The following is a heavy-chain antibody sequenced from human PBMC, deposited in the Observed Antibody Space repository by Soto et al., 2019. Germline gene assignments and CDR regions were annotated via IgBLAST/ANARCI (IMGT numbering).Heavy chain of an antibody. CDR1: GFTFSSYA. D-gene: IGHD3-3*01. V-gene: IGHV3-30-3*01. J-gene: IGHJ4*02. CDR2: ISYDGSDK. CDR3: AGDAFDSDY. Sequence: PGGSLRLSCAASGFTFSSYAMHWVRQAPGKGLEWVAVISYDGSDKYYADSVKGRFTISRDNSKNTLYLQMNSLRAEDTAVYYCAGDAFDSDYWGQGTLVTVSS.